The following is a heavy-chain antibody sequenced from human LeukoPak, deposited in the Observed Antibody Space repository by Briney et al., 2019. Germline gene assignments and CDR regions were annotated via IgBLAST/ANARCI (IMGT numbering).Heavy chain of an antibody. CDR3: ARDSSGTVVVAGTARFDP. CDR2: IYHSGST. CDR1: GGSISSGGYY. D-gene: IGHD2-15*01. J-gene: IGHJ5*02. Sequence: SQTLSLTCTVSGGSISSGGYYWSWIRQPPGKGLEWIGYIYHSGSTYYNPSLKSRVTISVDRSKNQFSLKLSSVTAADTAVYYCARDSSGTVVVAGTARFDPWGQGTLVTVSS. V-gene: IGHV4-30-2*01.